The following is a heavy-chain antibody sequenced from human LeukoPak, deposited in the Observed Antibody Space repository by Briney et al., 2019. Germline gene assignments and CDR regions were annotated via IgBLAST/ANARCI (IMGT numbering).Heavy chain of an antibody. CDR3: AKGSIVGATSYYYMDV. J-gene: IGHJ6*03. Sequence: PGGSLRLSCAASGFTFSSYAMSWVRQAPGKGLEWVSVISGSGVNTYYADSVKGRFTISRDNSKNTLFLQMNSLRAEDTAVYYCAKGSIVGATSYYYMDVWGKGTTVTMSS. D-gene: IGHD1-26*01. CDR1: GFTFSSYA. CDR2: ISGSGVNT. V-gene: IGHV3-23*01.